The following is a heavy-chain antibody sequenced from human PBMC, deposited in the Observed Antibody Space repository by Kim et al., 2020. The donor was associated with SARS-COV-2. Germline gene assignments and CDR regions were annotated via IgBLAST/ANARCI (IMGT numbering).Heavy chain of an antibody. CDR3: ARGDFDWLLYQSYGMDV. CDR1: GFTFSSYE. J-gene: IGHJ6*02. V-gene: IGHV3-48*03. D-gene: IGHD3-9*01. Sequence: GGSLRLSCAASGFTFSSYEMNWVRQAPGKGLEWVSYISSSGSTIYYADSVKGRFTISRDNAKNSLYLQMNSLRAEDTAVYYCARGDFDWLLYQSYGMDVWGQGTTFTVSS. CDR2: ISSSGSTI.